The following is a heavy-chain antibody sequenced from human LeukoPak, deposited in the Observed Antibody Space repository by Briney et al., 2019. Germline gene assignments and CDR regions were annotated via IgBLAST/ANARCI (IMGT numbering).Heavy chain of an antibody. J-gene: IGHJ6*02. V-gene: IGHV4-59*02. CDR2: IFYGGST. Sequence: SETPSLTCTVSGGSVSSYYRSWIRQLPGKGLEWIGFIFYGGSTNYNPSLKSRVTISEDTSKNQFSLKLSSVTAADTAVYYCARSGFRDYYFAMDVWGQGTTVTVSS. D-gene: IGHD3-22*01. CDR3: ARSGFRDYYFAMDV. CDR1: GGSVSSYY.